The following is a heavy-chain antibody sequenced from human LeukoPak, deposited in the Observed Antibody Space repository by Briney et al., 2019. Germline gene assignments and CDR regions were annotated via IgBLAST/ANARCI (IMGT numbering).Heavy chain of an antibody. CDR3: AGAMVRGVLYYFDY. CDR1: GYTFTSYD. CDR2: MNPNSGNT. J-gene: IGHJ4*02. Sequence: GASVKVSCKASGYTFTSYDINWVRQATGQGLEWMGWMNPNSGNTGYAQKFQGRVTMTRYTSISTAYMELSSLRSEDTAVYYCAGAMVRGVLYYFDYWGQGTLVTVSS. D-gene: IGHD3-10*01. V-gene: IGHV1-8*01.